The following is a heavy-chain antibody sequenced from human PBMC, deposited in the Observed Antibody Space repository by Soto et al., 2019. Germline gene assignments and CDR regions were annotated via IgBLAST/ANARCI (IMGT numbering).Heavy chain of an antibody. Sequence: PGGSLRLSCAASGFTFNSYAMHRVRQAPGKGLVWVAVISYDGSNKYYADSVKGRFTISRDNSKNTLYLQMNSLRAEDTAVYYCARDGDIVVVPAGIRDMYYYYYGMDVWGQGTTVTVSS. CDR1: GFTFNSYA. V-gene: IGHV3-30-3*01. J-gene: IGHJ6*02. D-gene: IGHD2-2*02. CDR2: ISYDGSNK. CDR3: ARDGDIVVVPAGIRDMYYYYYGMDV.